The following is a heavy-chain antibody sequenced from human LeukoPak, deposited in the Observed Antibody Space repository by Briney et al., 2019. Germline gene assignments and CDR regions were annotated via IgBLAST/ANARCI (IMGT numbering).Heavy chain of an antibody. CDR2: INPSGGST. V-gene: IGHV1-46*01. J-gene: IGHJ3*02. Sequence: GALVKVSCKASGYTFTSYYMHWVRQAPGQGLEWMGIINPSGGSTSYAQKFQGRVTMTRDTSTSTVYMELSSLRSEDTAVYYCARARDSSGRDHDAFDIWGQGTMVTVSS. CDR3: ARARDSSGRDHDAFDI. D-gene: IGHD3-22*01. CDR1: GYTFTSYY.